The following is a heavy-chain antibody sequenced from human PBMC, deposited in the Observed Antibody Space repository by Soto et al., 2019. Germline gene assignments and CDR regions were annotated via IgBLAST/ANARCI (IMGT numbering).Heavy chain of an antibody. CDR1: GGSISSSSYY. CDR2: IYYSGST. Sequence: QLQLQESGPGLVKPSETLSLTCTVSGGSISSSSYYWGWIRQPPGKGLEWIGSIYYSGSTYYNPSLKSRVTISVDTSKNQFSLKLSSVTAADTAVYYCARYCKGYYGSGARESNYYYYMDVWGKGTTVTVSS. D-gene: IGHD3-10*01. CDR3: ARYCKGYYGSGARESNYYYYMDV. V-gene: IGHV4-39*01. J-gene: IGHJ6*03.